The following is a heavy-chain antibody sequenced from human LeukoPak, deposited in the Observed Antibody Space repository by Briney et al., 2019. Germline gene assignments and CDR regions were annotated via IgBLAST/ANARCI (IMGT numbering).Heavy chain of an antibody. CDR3: AKSGKGNYYYYYMDV. CDR1: GGSLSSYY. CDR2: IYYSGST. J-gene: IGHJ6*03. D-gene: IGHD4-23*01. Sequence: SETLSLTCTVSGGSLSSYYWSWIRQPPGKGLEWIGYIYYSGSTNYNPSLKSRVTISVDTSKNQFSLKLSSVTAADTAVYYCAKSGKGNYYYYYMDVWGKGTTVTVSS. V-gene: IGHV4-59*01.